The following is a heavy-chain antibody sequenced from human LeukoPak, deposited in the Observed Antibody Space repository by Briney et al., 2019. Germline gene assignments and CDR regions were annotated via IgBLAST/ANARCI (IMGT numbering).Heavy chain of an antibody. V-gene: IGHV1-69*04. Sequence: SVKVSCKASGGTFSSYAISWVRQAPGQGLEWMGRIIPILGIANYAQKFQGRVTITADESTSTAYMELRSLRSDDTAVYYCARPDGPDYGGNSGDLGYWGQGTLVTVSS. CDR3: ARPDGPDYGGNSGDLGY. CDR2: IIPILGIA. CDR1: GGTFSSYA. D-gene: IGHD4-17*01. J-gene: IGHJ4*02.